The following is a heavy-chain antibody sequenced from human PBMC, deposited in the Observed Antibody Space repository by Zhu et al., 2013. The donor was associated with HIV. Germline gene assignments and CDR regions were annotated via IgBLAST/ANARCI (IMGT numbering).Heavy chain of an antibody. J-gene: IGHJ3*02. Sequence: QVQLVQSEAEVKKPGSSVKVSCKASGGTFSSYAISWVRQAPGQGLEWMGGIIPIFGTPNYAQKFQGRVTITADESTSTAYMELSSLRSEDTAVYYCATGDYYDSSRVRGDAFDIWGQGTMVTSLQ. D-gene: IGHD3-22*01. V-gene: IGHV1-69*01. CDR3: ATGDYYDSSRVRGDAFDI. CDR1: GGTFSSYA. CDR2: IIPIFGTP.